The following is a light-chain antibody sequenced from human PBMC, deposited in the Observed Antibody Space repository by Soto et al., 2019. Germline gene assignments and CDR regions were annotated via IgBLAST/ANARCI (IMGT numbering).Light chain of an antibody. V-gene: IGKV3-15*01. CDR3: QQYHNWPPET. J-gene: IGKJ3*01. CDR2: GAS. Sequence: EIVLTQSPATLSVSPGERATLSCRASHSVSSNLAWYQQKPGQAPRLLIYGASTRATGIPARFSGSGSGTDFTLTISSLQSEDFAVYYCQQYHNWPPETFGPGTKVDIK. CDR1: HSVSSN.